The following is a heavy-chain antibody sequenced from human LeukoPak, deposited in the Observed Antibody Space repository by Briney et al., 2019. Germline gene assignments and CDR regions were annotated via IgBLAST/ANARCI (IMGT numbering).Heavy chain of an antibody. J-gene: IGHJ4*02. CDR1: GFTFSSYS. CDR3: ARSPYYDSSAYYDY. V-gene: IGHV3-48*01. CDR2: ISSSSSTI. Sequence: GGSLRLSCAASGFTFSSYSMNWVRQAPGKGLEWVSYISSSSSTIYYADSVKGRFTISRDNAKNSLYLQMNSLRAEDMAVYYCARSPYYDSSAYYDYWGQGTLVTVSS. D-gene: IGHD3-22*01.